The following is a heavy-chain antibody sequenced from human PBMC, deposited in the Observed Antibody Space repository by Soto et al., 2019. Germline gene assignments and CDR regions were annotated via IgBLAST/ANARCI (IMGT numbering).Heavy chain of an antibody. Sequence: RASVKVSCKVSGYTLTELSMHWVRQAPGKGLEWMGGFDPEDGETIYAQKFQGRVTMTEDTSTDTAYMELSSLRSEDTAVYYCATVDLHLDSTYYYGSGARRGMDVWGQGTTVTVSS. CDR2: FDPEDGET. D-gene: IGHD3-10*01. V-gene: IGHV1-24*01. J-gene: IGHJ6*02. CDR3: ATVDLHLDSTYYYGSGARRGMDV. CDR1: GYTLTELS.